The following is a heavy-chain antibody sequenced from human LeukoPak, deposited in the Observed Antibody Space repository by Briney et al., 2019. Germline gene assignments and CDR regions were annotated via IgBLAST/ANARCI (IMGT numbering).Heavy chain of an antibody. Sequence: GGSLRLSCAASGFTFSRYAMTWVRQAPGKGLEWVPTISGSGGTTNYADSVKGRFTISRDNSKNTLYLHMNGPRVEDTAVYYCVIRGSSGYLGTWGQGTLVTVSS. CDR1: GFTFSRYA. CDR3: VIRGSSGYLGT. D-gene: IGHD3-22*01. CDR2: ISGSGGTT. V-gene: IGHV3-23*01. J-gene: IGHJ5*02.